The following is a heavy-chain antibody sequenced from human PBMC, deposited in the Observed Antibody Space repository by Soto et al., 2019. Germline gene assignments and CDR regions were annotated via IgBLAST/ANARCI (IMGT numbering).Heavy chain of an antibody. CDR1: GFAFSSYA. CDR3: AKLRYGGNSAYFDY. CDR2: ISGSGGST. D-gene: IGHD4-17*01. J-gene: IGHJ4*02. Sequence: GGSLRLSCAASGFAFSSYAMSWVRQAPGKGLEWVSAISGSGGSTYYADSVKGRFTISRGNSKNTLYLQMNSLRAEDTAVYYCAKLRYGGNSAYFDYWGQGTLVTVSS. V-gene: IGHV3-23*01.